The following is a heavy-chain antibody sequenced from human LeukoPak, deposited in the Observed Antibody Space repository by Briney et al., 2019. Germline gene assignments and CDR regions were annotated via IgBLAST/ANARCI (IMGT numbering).Heavy chain of an antibody. CDR2: TNGATGNT. J-gene: IGHJ4*02. CDR3: ARSPGGNARTWLDY. D-gene: IGHD4-23*01. Sequence: ASVKVSCKASGYTFTDYALHWVRQAPGQSLEWMGWTNGATGNTRFSQDFQGRLTITIDTSASTAFLDLSSLRSDDTAEYYCARSPGGNARTWLDYWGQGTLVTVSS. V-gene: IGHV1-3*01. CDR1: GYTFTDYA.